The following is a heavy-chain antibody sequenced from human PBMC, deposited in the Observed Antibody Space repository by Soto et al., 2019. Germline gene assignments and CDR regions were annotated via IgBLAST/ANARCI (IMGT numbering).Heavy chain of an antibody. CDR2: INHSGST. CDR1: GGSFSGYY. J-gene: IGHJ4*02. D-gene: IGHD6-6*01. CDR3: ARGLYSSYSSSSDHFDY. V-gene: IGHV4-34*01. Sequence: QVQLQQWGAGLLKPSETLSLTCAVYGGSFSGYYWSWIRQPPGKGLEWIGEINHSGSTNYNPSLKSRVTISVDTSKNQFSLKLSSVTAADTAVYYCARGLYSSYSSSSDHFDYWGQGTLVTVSS.